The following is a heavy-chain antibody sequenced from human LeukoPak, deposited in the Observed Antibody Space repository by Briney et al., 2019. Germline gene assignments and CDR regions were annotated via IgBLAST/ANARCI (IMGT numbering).Heavy chain of an antibody. CDR3: AKDTVVVVTVHEIPYYYYYMDV. CDR1: GFTFDDYA. V-gene: IGHV3-9*01. Sequence: GGSLRLSCAASGFTFDDYAMHWVRQAPGKGLEWVSGISWNSGSIGYADSVKGRFTISRDNAKNSLYLQMNSLRAEDTAFYYCAKDTVVVVTVHEIPYYYYYMDVWGKGTTVTVSS. D-gene: IGHD2-21*02. CDR2: ISWNSGSI. J-gene: IGHJ6*03.